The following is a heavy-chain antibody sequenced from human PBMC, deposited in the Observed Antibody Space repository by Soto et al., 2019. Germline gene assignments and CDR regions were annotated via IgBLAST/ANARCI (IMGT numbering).Heavy chain of an antibody. V-gene: IGHV4-31*03. J-gene: IGHJ6*02. CDR1: GDSITSGGYY. CDR3: ARDYYGAGSKYYYYGMEV. CDR2: IYHSGGA. D-gene: IGHD3-10*01. Sequence: SETLSLTCTVSGDSITSGGYYWSWLRQPPGKGLEWIGYIYHSGGASYNPSLRGRAVISIDTSKNQFSLRLNAVTAADTATYYCARDYYGAGSKYYYYGMEVWGHGTTVTVSS.